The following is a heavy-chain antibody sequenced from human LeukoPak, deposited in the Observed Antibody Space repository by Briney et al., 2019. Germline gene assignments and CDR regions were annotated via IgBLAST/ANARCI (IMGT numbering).Heavy chain of an antibody. J-gene: IGHJ4*02. CDR2: IYYSGST. CDR3: ARAGIVVVPAAKGDYFDY. V-gene: IGHV4-31*03. Sequence: SETLSLTCTVSGGSISSGGYYWSWIRQHPGKGLEWIGYIYYSGSTYYNPSLKSRVTISVDTSKNQFSLKLGSVTAADTAVYYCARAGIVVVPAAKGDYFDYWGRGTLVTVSS. D-gene: IGHD2-2*01. CDR1: GGSISSGGYY.